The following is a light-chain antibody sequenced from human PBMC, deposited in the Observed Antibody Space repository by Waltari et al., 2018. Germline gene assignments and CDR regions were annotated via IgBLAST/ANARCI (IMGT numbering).Light chain of an antibody. CDR1: SSDVGSYHR. Sequence: QSALTQPPSVSGSPGQSVTIPCTGTSSDVGSYHRVSWYQQPPGTAPKLILFEVNHRPPGVPDRFSGSKSGDTASLTISGLQAEDEADYYCSSYTASTTLIFGGGTKVTVL. CDR2: EVN. V-gene: IGLV2-18*02. J-gene: IGLJ2*01. CDR3: SSYTASTTLI.